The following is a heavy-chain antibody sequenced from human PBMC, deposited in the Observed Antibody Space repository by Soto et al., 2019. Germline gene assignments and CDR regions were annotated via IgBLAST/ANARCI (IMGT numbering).Heavy chain of an antibody. CDR2: TYYRSKWYN. D-gene: IGHD2-15*01. J-gene: IGHJ6*02. V-gene: IGHV6-1*01. CDR1: GDSVSSNSVA. Sequence: SQTLSLTCAISGDSVSSNSVAWNWIRQSQSRGLEWLGRTYYRSKWYNDYAVSVKSRITISPDTSKNQFSLQLNSVTPEDTAVYFCARGAGRGYCSGNSCYSPYYYYGMDVWGQGTTVTVSS. CDR3: ARGAGRGYCSGNSCYSPYYYYGMDV.